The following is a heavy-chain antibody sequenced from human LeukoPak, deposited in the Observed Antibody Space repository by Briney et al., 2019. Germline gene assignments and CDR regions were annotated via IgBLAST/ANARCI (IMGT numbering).Heavy chain of an antibody. Sequence: PGRSLRLSCAASGFTFSSYAMHWVRQAPGKGLEWVAVISYDGSNKYYADSVKGRFTISRDNSKNTLYLQMNNLRAEDTAVYYCARAIWFGELFDWFDPWGQGTLVTVSS. CDR1: GFTFSSYA. CDR3: ARAIWFGELFDWFDP. D-gene: IGHD3-10*01. J-gene: IGHJ5*02. V-gene: IGHV3-30*04. CDR2: ISYDGSNK.